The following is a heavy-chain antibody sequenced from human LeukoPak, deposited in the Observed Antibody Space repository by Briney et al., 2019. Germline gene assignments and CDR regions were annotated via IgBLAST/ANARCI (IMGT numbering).Heavy chain of an antibody. CDR1: GFTFSSYA. CDR2: IRSKAYGGTT. D-gene: IGHD4-17*01. V-gene: IGHV3-49*04. CDR3: TRDLWAVTTDRDY. J-gene: IGHJ4*02. Sequence: GRSLRLSCAASGFTFSSYAMHWVRQAPGKGLEWVGFIRSKAYGGTTEYAASVKGRFTISRDDSKSIAYLQMNSLKTEDTAVYYCTRDLWAVTTDRDYWGQGTLVTVSS.